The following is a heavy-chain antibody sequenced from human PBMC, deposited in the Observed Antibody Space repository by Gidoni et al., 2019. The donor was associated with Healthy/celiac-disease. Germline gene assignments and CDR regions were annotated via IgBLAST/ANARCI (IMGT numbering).Heavy chain of an antibody. CDR2: INHSGST. Sequence: QVQLQQWGAGLLKPSETLSLTCAVYGGSFSGYYWSWIRQPPGKGLEWIGEINHSGSTNYNPSLKSRVTISVDTSKNQFSLKLSSVTAADTAVYYCARGLRKQWLVPGYFDLWGRGTLVTVSS. CDR1: GGSFSGYY. V-gene: IGHV4-34*01. CDR3: ARGLRKQWLVPGYFDL. J-gene: IGHJ2*01. D-gene: IGHD6-19*01.